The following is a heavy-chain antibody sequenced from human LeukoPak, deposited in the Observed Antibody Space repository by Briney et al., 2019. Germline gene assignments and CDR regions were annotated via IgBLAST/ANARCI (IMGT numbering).Heavy chain of an antibody. CDR2: INYRGDT. D-gene: IGHD3-16*02. CDR3: ARQGAQLSKSFFDP. V-gene: IGHV4-39*01. J-gene: IGHJ5*02. CDR1: GDSISKNGFF. Sequence: KPSETLSLTCSVSGDSISKNGFFWVWIRQPPGKGLEWMGSINYRGDTYYKPALKSRVTISVDTSKNQLSLKLNSVNAADTAVYYCARQGAQLSKSFFDPWGQGTLVTVSS.